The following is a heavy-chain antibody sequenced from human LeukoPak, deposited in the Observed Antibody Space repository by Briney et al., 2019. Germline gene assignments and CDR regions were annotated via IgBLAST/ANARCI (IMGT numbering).Heavy chain of an antibody. J-gene: IGHJ4*02. CDR2: INPIGGTT. Sequence: ASVKVSCKASGYTFTSYGISWVRQAPGQGLEWMGIINPIGGTTDYAQKFQGRVTMTRDTSTSTVYMELSSLSPEDTAVYYCAGQQGLQNLNFDYWGQGTLVTVSS. CDR1: GYTFTSYG. D-gene: IGHD4-11*01. V-gene: IGHV1-46*01. CDR3: AGQQGLQNLNFDY.